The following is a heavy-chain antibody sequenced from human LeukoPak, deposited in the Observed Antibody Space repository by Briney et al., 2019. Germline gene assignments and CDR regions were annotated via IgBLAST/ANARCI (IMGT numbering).Heavy chain of an antibody. CDR1: GITFSHYW. CDR3: VPSDSSGLD. V-gene: IGHV3-74*01. D-gene: IGHD3-22*01. Sequence: GGSLRLSCEASGITFSHYWMHWARQAPGKGLVWVSRTNTDGSSTSYMDSVKGRFTISRDNAKNTIYLQMNGLRAEDTAVYYCVPSDSSGLDWGQGTLVTVSS. CDR2: TNTDGSST. J-gene: IGHJ4*02.